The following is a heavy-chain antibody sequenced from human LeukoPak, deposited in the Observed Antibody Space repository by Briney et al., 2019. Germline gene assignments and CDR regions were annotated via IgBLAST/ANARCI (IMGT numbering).Heavy chain of an antibody. CDR3: TRVAGSIDY. CDR1: GFALSSFW. Sequence: GGSLRLSCAASGFALSSFWMGWARQTPGKGLEWVANIKQDGSAKTYGDSVKGRFTISRDNARNALYLQMNSLRAEDTAVYYCTRVAGSIDYWGQGTLVTVSS. V-gene: IGHV3-7*04. D-gene: IGHD6-19*01. CDR2: IKQDGSAK. J-gene: IGHJ4*02.